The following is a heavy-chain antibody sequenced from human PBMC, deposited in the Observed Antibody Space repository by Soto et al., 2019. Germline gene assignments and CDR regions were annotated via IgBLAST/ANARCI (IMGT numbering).Heavy chain of an antibody. Sequence: GGSLRLSCAASGFTFSNYGMHWVRQAPGKGLEWVAIISYDGDNEYYADSVRGRFTISRDNAKNSLYLQTSSLRDEDTAVYYCARDLGSSWYPEYFQHWGQGTLVTVPS. CDR1: GFTFSNYG. CDR3: ARDLGSSWYPEYFQH. CDR2: ISYDGDNE. D-gene: IGHD6-13*01. V-gene: IGHV3-30*03. J-gene: IGHJ1*01.